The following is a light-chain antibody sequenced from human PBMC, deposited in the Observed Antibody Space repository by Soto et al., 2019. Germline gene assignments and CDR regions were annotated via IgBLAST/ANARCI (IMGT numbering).Light chain of an antibody. V-gene: IGKV3-15*01. CDR3: QQYNNWPPAWT. CDR1: QSVRSN. J-gene: IGKJ1*01. CDR2: GAS. Sequence: EIVLTQSPGTLSLSPGERATLSCRASQSVRSNLAWYQQKPGQSPRLLIYGASTRATGIPARFSGSGSGTQFTLTISSLQSEAFAVYYCQQYNNWPPAWTFGQGTKVDIK.